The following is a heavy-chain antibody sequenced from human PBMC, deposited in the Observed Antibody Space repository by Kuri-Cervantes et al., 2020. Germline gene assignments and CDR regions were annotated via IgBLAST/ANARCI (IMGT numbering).Heavy chain of an antibody. D-gene: IGHD3-22*01. J-gene: IGHJ6*02. CDR2: IWYEGSQK. V-gene: IGHV3-33*08. Sequence: GGFLRPTCAASGFTFSTYGMHWVRQAPGKGLEWVAAIWYEGSQKNYTDSVKGRFTISRDNSKNTLYLQMNSLSAEDTAVYYCAGDRPITMTVDDYYYYGMDVWGQGTTVTVSS. CDR3: AGDRPITMTVDDYYYYGMDV. CDR1: GFTFSTYG.